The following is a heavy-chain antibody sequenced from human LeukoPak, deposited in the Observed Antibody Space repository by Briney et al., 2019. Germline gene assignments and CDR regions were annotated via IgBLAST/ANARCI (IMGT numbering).Heavy chain of an antibody. V-gene: IGHV3-7*01. CDR3: ARVLWLYSSSWILGGFDI. D-gene: IGHD6-13*01. CDR1: GFTFSSYW. CDR2: IKQDRSEK. Sequence: GGSLRLSCAASGFTFSSYWMSWVRQAPGKGLEWVANIKQDRSEKYYVDSVKGRFTISRDNAKNSLYLQMNSLRAEDTAVYYCARVLWLYSSSWILGGFDIWGQGTMVTVSS. J-gene: IGHJ3*02.